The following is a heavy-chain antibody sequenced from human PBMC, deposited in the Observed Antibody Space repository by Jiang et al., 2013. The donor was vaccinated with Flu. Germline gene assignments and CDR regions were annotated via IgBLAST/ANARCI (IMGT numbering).Heavy chain of an antibody. CDR2: IYYMGGT. CDR3: ARDGVVRRASVD. Sequence: SSGGYYWSWIRQHQGRAWSGLGTIYYMGGTYYNPSLKSRVTTSVDTSKNQFSLKLSSVTAADTAVYYCARDGVVRRASVDWGQGTLVTVSS. D-gene: IGHD3-16*01. J-gene: IGHJ4*02. V-gene: IGHV4-31*02. CDR1: SSGGYY.